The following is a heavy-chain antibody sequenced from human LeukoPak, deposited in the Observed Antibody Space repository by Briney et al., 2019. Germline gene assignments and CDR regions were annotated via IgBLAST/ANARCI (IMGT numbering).Heavy chain of an antibody. V-gene: IGHV4-4*07. CDR3: AREYGSGSYYHNWFDP. D-gene: IGHD3-10*01. J-gene: IGHJ5*02. CDR2: IFTSGGT. Sequence: SETLSLTCTVSGGPITSYYWSWVRQPAAKGLEWIGRIFTSGGTNYNPSLKSRATMTVDTPKSQFSLKLSCVTVADTAVYYCAREYGSGSYYHNWFDPWGQGTLVTVSS. CDR1: GGPITSYY.